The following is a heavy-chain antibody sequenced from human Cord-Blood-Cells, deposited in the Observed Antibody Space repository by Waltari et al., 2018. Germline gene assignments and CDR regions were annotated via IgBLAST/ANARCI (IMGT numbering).Heavy chain of an antibody. J-gene: IGHJ4*02. CDR2: IWYDGSNK. D-gene: IGHD6-6*01. CDR1: GFTFSSYG. V-gene: IGHV3-33*01. CDR3: ARARGEYSSSSGEDY. Sequence: QVQLVESGGGVVQPGRSLRLSCAASGFTFSSYGMHWVRQAPGKGLEWVAVIWYDGSNKYYADSVKGRFTISRDNSKNTLYLQMNSLRAEDTAVYYCARARGEYSSSSGEDYWGQGTLVTVSS.